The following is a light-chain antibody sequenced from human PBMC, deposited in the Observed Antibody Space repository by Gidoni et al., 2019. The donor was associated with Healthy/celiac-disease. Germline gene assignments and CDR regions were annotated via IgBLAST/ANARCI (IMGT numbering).Light chain of an antibody. CDR3: QPYGRSPLT. CDR2: GAS. V-gene: IGKV3-20*01. J-gene: IGKJ2*01. Sequence: EIVLKQAPGTLSLSAGERATLSCRARQSVSSSYLAWDQQKPGQAPRLLIYGASSRATGIPDRFSGSGSGTAFTLTISRLEPEAFALYYCQPYGRSPLTFGQGPQLEIK. CDR1: QSVSSSY.